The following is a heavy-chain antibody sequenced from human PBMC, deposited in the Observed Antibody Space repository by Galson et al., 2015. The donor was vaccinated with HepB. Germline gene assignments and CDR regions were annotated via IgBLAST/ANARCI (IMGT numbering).Heavy chain of an antibody. CDR1: GFTFSSYW. J-gene: IGHJ4*02. Sequence: SLRLSCAASGFTFSSYWMSWVRQAPGKGLDWVANIKQDGSEKYYVDSVKGRFTISRDNAENSLYLQVNSLRAEDTAVYYCARDLGNDVGLFNYWGQGTLVTVSS. CDR2: IKQDGSEK. V-gene: IGHV3-7*05. CDR3: ARDLGNDVGLFNY. D-gene: IGHD1-1*01.